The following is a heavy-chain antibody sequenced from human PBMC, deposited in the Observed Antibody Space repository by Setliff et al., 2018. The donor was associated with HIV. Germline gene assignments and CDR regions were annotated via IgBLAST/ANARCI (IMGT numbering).Heavy chain of an antibody. J-gene: IGHJ6*03. CDR1: GGSLSGYH. CDR2: ISYSGKT. Sequence: PSETLSLTCAVYGGSLSGYHWSWIRQPPGKGLDWIGYISYSGKTYYNPSLKSRVTISVDTSNNHFSLRLNSVTAADTAIYYCAKGVAGLQYYYYYMDVWGKGTTVTVSS. D-gene: IGHD6-19*01. V-gene: IGHV4-34*01. CDR3: AKGVAGLQYYYYYMDV.